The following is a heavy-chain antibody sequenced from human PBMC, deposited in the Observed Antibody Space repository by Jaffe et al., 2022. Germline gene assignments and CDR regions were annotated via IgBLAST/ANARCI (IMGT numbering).Heavy chain of an antibody. CDR2: INGDGSST. Sequence: EVQLVESGGDLVQPGGSLRLSCAASGFTFRNCWMHWVRQVPGKGLVWVSRINGDGSSTDYADSVKGRFTISRDNAKNTLYLQMNSLRVEDTAVYYCARGGYYSFDAFDIWGQGTMVTVSS. V-gene: IGHV3-74*01. D-gene: IGHD3-22*01. CDR3: ARGGYYSFDAFDI. J-gene: IGHJ3*02. CDR1: GFTFRNCW.